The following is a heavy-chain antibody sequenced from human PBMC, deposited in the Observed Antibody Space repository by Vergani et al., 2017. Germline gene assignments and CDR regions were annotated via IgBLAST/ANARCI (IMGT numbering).Heavy chain of an antibody. D-gene: IGHD1-26*01. CDR3: ARTFLSGSYHDAFDI. J-gene: IGHJ3*02. CDR1: GYSISSSNW. Sequence: QVQLQESGPGLVKPSDTLSLICAVSGYSISSSNWWGWIRQPPGKGLEWIGYIYYSGSTYYNPSLKSRVTMSVDTSKNQFSLKLSSVTAVDTAVYYCARTFLSGSYHDAFDIWGQGTMVTVSS. V-gene: IGHV4-28*01. CDR2: IYYSGST.